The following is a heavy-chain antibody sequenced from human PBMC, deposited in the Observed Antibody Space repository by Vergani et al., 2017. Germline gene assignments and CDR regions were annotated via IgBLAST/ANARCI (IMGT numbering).Heavy chain of an antibody. Sequence: QVQLVESGGGVVQPGRSLRLSCAASGFTFSSYGMHWVRQAPGKGLEWVAVISYDGSNKYYADSVKGRFTISRDNSKNTLYLQSNSRRAEDTAGYYCAKTPCSGSSCYSLNYFDYWSQGTLVTVSS. V-gene: IGHV3-30*18. CDR1: GFTFSSYG. D-gene: IGHD2-15*01. CDR3: AKTPCSGSSCYSLNYFDY. J-gene: IGHJ4*02. CDR2: ISYDGSNK.